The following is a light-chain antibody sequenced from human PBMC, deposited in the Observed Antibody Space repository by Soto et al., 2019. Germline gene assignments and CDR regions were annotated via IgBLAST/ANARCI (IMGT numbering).Light chain of an antibody. CDR1: QTISSW. CDR2: KAS. CDR3: QQYNSYSPLT. J-gene: IGKJ4*01. Sequence: DIQMTQSPSTLSGSVGDRVTITCRASQTISSWLAWYQQKPGKAPKLLIYKASTLNSGVPSRFSGSGSGTEFTLTISSLQPDDFATYYCQQYNSYSPLTFGGGTKVDIK. V-gene: IGKV1-5*03.